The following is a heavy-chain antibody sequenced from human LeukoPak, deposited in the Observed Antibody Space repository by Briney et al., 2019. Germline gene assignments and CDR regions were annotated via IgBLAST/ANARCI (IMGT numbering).Heavy chain of an antibody. CDR3: ARVRKVGSSSSMGY. J-gene: IGHJ4*02. CDR2: MNPNSGNT. CDR1: GYTFTSYD. V-gene: IGHV1-8*01. D-gene: IGHD6-6*01. Sequence: ASVKVSCKASGYTFTSYDINWVRQATGQGLEWMGWMNPNSGNTGYAQKFQGRVTMTRNTSISTAYMELSSLRSEDTAVYYGARVRKVGSSSSMGYWGQGTLVTVSS.